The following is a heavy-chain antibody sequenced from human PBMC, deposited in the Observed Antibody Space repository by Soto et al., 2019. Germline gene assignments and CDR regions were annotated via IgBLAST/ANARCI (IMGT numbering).Heavy chain of an antibody. CDR3: ARAWVVVTAPDY. V-gene: IGHV1-3*01. CDR1: GYTFTSYA. Sequence: ASVKVSCKASGYTFTSYAMHWLRQAPAQRLEWMGWINAGNGNTKYSQKFQGRVTITRDTSASTAYMELSSLRSEDTAVYYCARAWVVVTAPDYWGQGTLVTVSS. J-gene: IGHJ4*02. D-gene: IGHD2-21*02. CDR2: INAGNGNT.